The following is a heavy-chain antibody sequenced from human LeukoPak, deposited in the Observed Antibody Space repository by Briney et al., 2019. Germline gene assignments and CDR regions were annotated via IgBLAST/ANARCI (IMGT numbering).Heavy chain of an antibody. Sequence: PSETLSLTCTVSGGSISSSSYYWGWIRQPPGKGLEWIGSIYYSGSTYYNPSLKSRVTISVDTSKDQLSLKLSSVTAADTAVYYCARHPAPGIAAAGRYAFDYWGQGTLVTVSS. CDR1: GGSISSSSYY. D-gene: IGHD6-13*01. CDR2: IYYSGST. V-gene: IGHV4-39*01. CDR3: ARHPAPGIAAAGRYAFDY. J-gene: IGHJ4*02.